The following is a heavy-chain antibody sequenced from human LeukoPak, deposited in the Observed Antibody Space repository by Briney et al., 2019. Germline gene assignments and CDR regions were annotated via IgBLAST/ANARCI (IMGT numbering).Heavy chain of an antibody. CDR2: IYPGDSDT. CDR1: GYSFPNYW. V-gene: IGHV5-51*01. CDR3: ARQFYDFWSGYPYEYYFDY. D-gene: IGHD3-3*01. Sequence: GGSLKISFKGSGYSFPNYWIGGARQVPGKGLEWMGIIYPGDSDTRYRPSFQGQVTVSADKSTSTAYLQWSSLNASNTAMYYCARQFYDFWSGYPYEYYFDYWGQGTLVTVSS. J-gene: IGHJ4*02.